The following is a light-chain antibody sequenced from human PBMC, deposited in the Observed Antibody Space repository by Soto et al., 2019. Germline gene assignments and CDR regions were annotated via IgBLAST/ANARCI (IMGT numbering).Light chain of an antibody. Sequence: EIVLTQSPATLSLSPGERATLSCRASQSVSSYLAWYQQKPGQAPRLLIYDASNRATGIPARFSGSGSGTDFTLTISSLEPEDFAVYYCQQRSNDLLTFGGGTKVEIK. V-gene: IGKV3-11*01. CDR3: QQRSNDLLT. CDR2: DAS. CDR1: QSVSSY. J-gene: IGKJ4*01.